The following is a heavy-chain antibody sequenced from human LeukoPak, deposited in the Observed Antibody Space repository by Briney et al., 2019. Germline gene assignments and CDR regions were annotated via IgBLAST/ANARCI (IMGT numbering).Heavy chain of an antibody. V-gene: IGHV4-34*01. CDR1: GGSFSGYY. CDR2: INHSGST. D-gene: IGHD6-6*01. J-gene: IGHJ4*02. CDR3: ARGRQLVHRLYYFDY. Sequence: SETLSLTCAVYGGSFSGYYWSWIRQPPGKGLEWIGEINHSGSTNYNPSLKSRVTISVDTSKNQFSLKLSSVTAADTAVYYCARGRQLVHRLYYFDYWGQGTLVT.